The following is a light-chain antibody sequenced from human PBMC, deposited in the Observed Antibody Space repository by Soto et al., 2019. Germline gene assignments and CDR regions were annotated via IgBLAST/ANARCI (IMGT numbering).Light chain of an antibody. CDR1: SSNIGSNT. J-gene: IGLJ2*01. Sequence: QSVLTQPPSASGTPGQRVTISCSGSSSNIGSNTVNWYQQLPGTAPKLLIYSNNQRPSGVPVRFTGSKSGTSASLAISGLQSEGEADYYWAAWDYGLNGVVVVGGTKLTAL. V-gene: IGLV1-44*01. CDR2: SNN. CDR3: AAWDYGLNGVV.